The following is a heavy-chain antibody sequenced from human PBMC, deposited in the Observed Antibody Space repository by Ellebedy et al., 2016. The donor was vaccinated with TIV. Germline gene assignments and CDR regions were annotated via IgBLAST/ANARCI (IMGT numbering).Heavy chain of an antibody. J-gene: IGHJ4*01. CDR3: PSVRSVAFDY. Sequence: PGGSLRLSCAASGSTVSSNYMSWARHAPGKALGWVSVIYGGASTYYADSVKGRFTISRDHSKNTLYLQMNSLRAEDTALYYCPSVRSVAFDYWGHGTRVTVSS. CDR2: IYGGAST. CDR1: GSTVSSNY. V-gene: IGHV3-66*01. D-gene: IGHD6-19*01.